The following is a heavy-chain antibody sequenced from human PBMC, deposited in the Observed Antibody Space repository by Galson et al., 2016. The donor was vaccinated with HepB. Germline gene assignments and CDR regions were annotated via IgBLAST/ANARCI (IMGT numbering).Heavy chain of an antibody. D-gene: IGHD3-3*02. CDR3: AKDHFSRANYYGMDV. CDR2: IGIADET. V-gene: IGHV3-13*01. Sequence: SLRLSCAASGFTFSRYDMHWVRQAPGKGLEWVSAIGIADETYYAGSVKGRFTISRDNAKNSLYLQMHSMSAEDQAVYYCAKDHFSRANYYGMDVWGQGTTVTVSS. J-gene: IGHJ6*02. CDR1: GFTFSRYD.